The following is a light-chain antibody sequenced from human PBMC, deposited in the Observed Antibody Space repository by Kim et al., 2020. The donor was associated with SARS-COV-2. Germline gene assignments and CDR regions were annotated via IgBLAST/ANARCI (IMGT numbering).Light chain of an antibody. V-gene: IGKV3-11*01. CDR1: QSVSSY. CDR3: QQRSNWPPRLT. J-gene: IGKJ4*01. Sequence: PAQRATLSGRASQSVSSYLAWYQQKPGQAPRLLIYDASNRATGIPARFSGSGSGTDFTLTISSLEPEDFAVYYCQQRSNWPPRLTFGGGTKVDIK. CDR2: DAS.